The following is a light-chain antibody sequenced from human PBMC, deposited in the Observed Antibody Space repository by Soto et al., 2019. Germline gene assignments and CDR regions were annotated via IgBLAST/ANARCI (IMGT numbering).Light chain of an antibody. V-gene: IGLV1-40*01. CDR2: GNI. Sequence: QAVVTQPPSVSGAPGQRVTISCTGSSSNIGAGYDVHWYQQLPGTAPKLLIYGNINRPSGVPDRFSGSKSGTSASLAITGRQAEDEADYYCQSYDTSLSGPHVLFGGGTKLTVL. CDR3: QSYDTSLSGPHVL. CDR1: SSNIGAGYD. J-gene: IGLJ2*01.